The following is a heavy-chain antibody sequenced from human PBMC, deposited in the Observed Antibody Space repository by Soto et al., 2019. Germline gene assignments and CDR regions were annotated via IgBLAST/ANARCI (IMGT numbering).Heavy chain of an antibody. CDR2: IYYSGST. CDR1: GGSISSGGYY. CDR3: ARRGDDYAGWYWYFDL. J-gene: IGHJ2*01. Sequence: QVQLQELGPGLVKPSQTLSLTCTVSGGSISSGGYYWSWIRQHPGKGLEWIGYIYYSGSTYYNPSLKSRVTRSVDTSKNQFSLKLSSVTAADTAVYYCARRGDDYAGWYWYFDLWGRGTLVTVSS. V-gene: IGHV4-31*03. D-gene: IGHD4-17*01.